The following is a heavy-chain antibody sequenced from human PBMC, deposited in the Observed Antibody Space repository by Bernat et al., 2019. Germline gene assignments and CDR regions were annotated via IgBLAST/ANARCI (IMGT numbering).Heavy chain of an antibody. CDR2: ISGSNGNT. D-gene: IGHD4-17*01. V-gene: IGHV1-18*01. CDR1: GYTFTSYG. Sequence: QVQLVQSGAEVKNPGASVKVSCKASGYTFTSYGINWVRQAPGQELEWMGWISGSNGNTNHAQKVQGRVIMTTDTSTNTAYMELRSLRSDDTAVYYCARGTVSTRDYYYMDVWGKGTTVTVSS. CDR3: ARGTVSTRDYYYMDV. J-gene: IGHJ6*03.